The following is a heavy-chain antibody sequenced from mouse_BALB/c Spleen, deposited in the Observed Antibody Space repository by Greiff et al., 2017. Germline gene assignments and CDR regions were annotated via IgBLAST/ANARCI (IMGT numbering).Heavy chain of an antibody. D-gene: IGHD2-1*01. V-gene: IGHV5-17*02. J-gene: IGHJ4*01. CDR1: GFTFSSFG. CDR2: ISSGSSTI. CDR3: ARGGNFFYYAMDY. Sequence: EVQGVESGGGLVQPGGSRKLSCAASGFTFSSFGMHWVRQAPEKGLEWVAYISSGSSTIYYADTVKGRFTISRDNPKNTLFLQMTSLRSEDTAMYYCARGGNFFYYAMDYWGQGTSVTVSS.